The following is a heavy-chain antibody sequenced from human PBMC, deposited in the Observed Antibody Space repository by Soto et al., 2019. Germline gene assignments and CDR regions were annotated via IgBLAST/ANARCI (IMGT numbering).Heavy chain of an antibody. V-gene: IGHV1-2*02. CDR3: ARFILTFLGVFDDS. J-gene: IGHJ4*02. CDR1: GYSFTDFY. D-gene: IGHD3-16*02. CDR2: ILPNSGVT. Sequence: ASVKVSCKASGYSFTDFYLHWVRQAPGKGLEWMGYILPNSGVTKYAEKFQGRITMTRDTSIDTAYMELSRLTSDDTAVSYCARFILTFLGVFDDSLGQGTLVTFSS.